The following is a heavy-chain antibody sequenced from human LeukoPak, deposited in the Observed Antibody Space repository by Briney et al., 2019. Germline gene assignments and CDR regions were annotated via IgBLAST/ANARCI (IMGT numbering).Heavy chain of an antibody. D-gene: IGHD3-10*01. CDR3: AGLVGERYFDY. Sequence: PSETLSLTCTVSGGSISSSSYYWGWIRQPPGKGLEWIGSIYYSGSTYYNPSLKSRVTISVDTSKNQFSLKLSSVTAADTAVYYCAGLVGERYFDYWGQGTLVTVSS. CDR2: IYYSGST. J-gene: IGHJ4*02. V-gene: IGHV4-39*01. CDR1: GGSISSSSYY.